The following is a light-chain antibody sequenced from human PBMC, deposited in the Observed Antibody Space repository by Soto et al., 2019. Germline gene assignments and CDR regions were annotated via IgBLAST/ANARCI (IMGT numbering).Light chain of an antibody. V-gene: IGLV1-36*01. Sequence: QSVPTQPPSVYAAPRQRVTISCSGSSSNIGNNAVNWYQQVPGKAPKLLIHFDDRVASGISDRFSGSKSGTSASLAISGLQSEDEADYYCAAWDDSLNGPVFGGGTKVTVL. J-gene: IGLJ3*02. CDR2: FDD. CDR3: AAWDDSLNGPV. CDR1: SSNIGNNA.